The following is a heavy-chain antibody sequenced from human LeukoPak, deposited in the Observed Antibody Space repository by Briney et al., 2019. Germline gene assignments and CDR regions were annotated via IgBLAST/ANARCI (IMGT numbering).Heavy chain of an antibody. CDR2: INRSGST. D-gene: IGHD2-2*01. Sequence: SETLSLTCAVYGGSFSGYYWSWIRQPPGKGLEWIGEINRSGSTNYNPSLKSRVTISVDTSKNQFSLKLSSVTAADTAVYYCARGLRCSSTSCYLGYWGQGTLVTVSS. J-gene: IGHJ4*02. CDR1: GGSFSGYY. CDR3: ARGLRCSSTSCYLGY. V-gene: IGHV4-34*01.